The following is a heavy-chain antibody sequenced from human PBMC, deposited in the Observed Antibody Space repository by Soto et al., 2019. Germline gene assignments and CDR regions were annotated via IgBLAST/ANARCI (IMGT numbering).Heavy chain of an antibody. J-gene: IGHJ6*02. CDR1: GLVFIDYY. D-gene: IGHD3-10*01. Sequence: WGSLRLSCAASGLVFIDYYLIFIRHSPGKALECVAYISGTGDTKYYADSVTGRFTISRDNPKNSLYLQMNSLRPEDAAVYYCAIGGGQIYYKGLDVWGQGTTVTVSS. V-gene: IGHV3-11*01. CDR2: ISGTGDTK. CDR3: AIGGGQIYYKGLDV.